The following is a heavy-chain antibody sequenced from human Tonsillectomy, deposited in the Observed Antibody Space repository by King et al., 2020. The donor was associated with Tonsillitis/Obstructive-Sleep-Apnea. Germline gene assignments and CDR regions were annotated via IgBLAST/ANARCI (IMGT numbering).Heavy chain of an antibody. CDR3: ARANYDFWSGYSPGNYYFDY. J-gene: IGHJ4*02. V-gene: IGHV3-53*01. CDR2: IYSGGST. Sequence: VQLVESGGGLIQPGGSLRLSCAASGFTVSSNYMSWVRQAPGKGLEWVSVIYSGGSTYYADSVKGRFTISRDNSKNTLYLQMNSLRAEDTAVYYCARANYDFWSGYSPGNYYFDYWGQGTLVTVSS. D-gene: IGHD3-3*01. CDR1: GFTVSSNY.